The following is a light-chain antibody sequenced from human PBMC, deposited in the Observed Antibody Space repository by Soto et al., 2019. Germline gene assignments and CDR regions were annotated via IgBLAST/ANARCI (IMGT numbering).Light chain of an antibody. J-gene: IGKJ2*01. V-gene: IGKV1-39*01. CDR1: QSIGTS. CDR3: QQSDHSPIYT. CDR2: AAS. Sequence: DIQMTQSPSSLSASVGDRVTITCRASQSIGTSLNWYQQKPGEAPKLLIYAASSLQSGVPSRFSGSGSGTDFTLTISSLQPEDFATYYCQQSDHSPIYTFGQGTDLEI.